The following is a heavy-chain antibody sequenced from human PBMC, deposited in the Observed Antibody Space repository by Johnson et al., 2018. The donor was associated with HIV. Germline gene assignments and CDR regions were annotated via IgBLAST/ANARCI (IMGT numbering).Heavy chain of an antibody. CDR2: IKQDGSEK. D-gene: IGHD2-21*02. CDR3: ARGPSAYCGGDCPGGAFDI. V-gene: IGHV3-7*01. Sequence: VQLVESGGGLVQPGGSLRLSCAASGFTFSSYWMSWVRQAPGTGLEWVANIKQDGSEKSYVDSVKGRFTISRDNANNSLYRQMNSLRAEDTAVYYCARGPSAYCGGDCPGGAFDIWGQGTMVTVSS. J-gene: IGHJ3*02. CDR1: GFTFSSYW.